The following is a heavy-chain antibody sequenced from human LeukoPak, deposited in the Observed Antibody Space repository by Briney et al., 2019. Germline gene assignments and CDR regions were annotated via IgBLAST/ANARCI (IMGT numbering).Heavy chain of an antibody. CDR3: ARDPPYYDFWSGYWGPFDY. D-gene: IGHD3-3*01. Sequence: PGGSLRLSCAASGFTFSSYWMSWVRQAPGKGLEWVANIKQDGSEKYYVDSVKGRFTISRDNAKNSLDLQMNSLRAEDTAVYYCARDPPYYDFWSGYWGPFDYWGQGTLVTVSS. J-gene: IGHJ4*02. CDR1: GFTFSSYW. V-gene: IGHV3-7*01. CDR2: IKQDGSEK.